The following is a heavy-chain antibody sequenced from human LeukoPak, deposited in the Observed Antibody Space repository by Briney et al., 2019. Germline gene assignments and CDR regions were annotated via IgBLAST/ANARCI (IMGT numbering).Heavy chain of an antibody. J-gene: IGHJ6*02. V-gene: IGHV1-46*01. CDR1: GYTFTSYY. CDR2: INPSGGST. CDR3: ARDIVVVPAAIKIHYYYYGMDV. D-gene: IGHD2-2*02. Sequence: ASVKVSCKASGYTFTSYYMHWVRQAPGQGLEWMGIINPSGGSTSYAQKLQGRVTMTTDTSTSTAYMELRSLRSDDTAVYYCARDIVVVPAAIKIHYYYYGMDVWGQGTTVTVSS.